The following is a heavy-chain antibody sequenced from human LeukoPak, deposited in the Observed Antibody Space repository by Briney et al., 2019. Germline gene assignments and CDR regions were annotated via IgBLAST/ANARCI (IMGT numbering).Heavy chain of an antibody. CDR1: GFTFSSYG. CDR2: IRYDGSNK. V-gene: IGHV3-33*01. D-gene: IGHD2-2*01. CDR3: ARGGDIVVVPAAIYYFDY. Sequence: GWSLRLSCAASGFTFSSYGMHWVRQAPGKGLEWVAVIRYDGSNKYYADSVKGRFTISRDNSKNTLYLQMNSLRAGDTAVYYCARGGDIVVVPAAIYYFDYWGQGTLVTVSS. J-gene: IGHJ4*02.